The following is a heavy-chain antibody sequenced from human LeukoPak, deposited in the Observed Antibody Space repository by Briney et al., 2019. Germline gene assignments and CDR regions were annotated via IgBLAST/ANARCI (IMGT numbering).Heavy chain of an antibody. D-gene: IGHD3-10*01. CDR1: GFTVSSNY. V-gene: IGHV3-53*01. Sequence: PGGSLRLSCAASGFTVSSNYMSWVRQAPGMGLEWVSVIYSGGSTYYADSVKGRFTISRDNSKNTLYLQMNSLRAEDTAVYYCARLGSGNYFDYWGQGTLVTVSS. CDR2: IYSGGST. CDR3: ARLGSGNYFDY. J-gene: IGHJ4*02.